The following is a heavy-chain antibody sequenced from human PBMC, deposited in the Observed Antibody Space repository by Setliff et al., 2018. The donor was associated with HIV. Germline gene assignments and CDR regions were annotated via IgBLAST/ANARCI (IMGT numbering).Heavy chain of an antibody. CDR2: ISGSGGVM. Sequence: GGSLRLSCEASGFTFSDYFMTWIRQAPGKGLEWVSYISGSGGVMAYADSVKGRFTISRDNARNSLYLEMNTLRAEDTALYYCARSRSTRDAFDIWGQGTMVTVSS. D-gene: IGHD2-2*01. J-gene: IGHJ3*02. CDR3: ARSRSTRDAFDI. CDR1: GFTFSDYF. V-gene: IGHV3-11*04.